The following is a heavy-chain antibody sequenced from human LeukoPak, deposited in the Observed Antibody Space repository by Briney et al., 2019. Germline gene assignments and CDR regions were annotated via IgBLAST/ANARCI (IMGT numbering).Heavy chain of an antibody. D-gene: IGHD3-10*01. CDR2: INAGNGNT. CDR1: GYTFTSYA. J-gene: IGHJ3*02. V-gene: IGHV1-3*01. CDR3: ARDPTLLSDAFDI. Sequence: ASVKVSCKASGYTFTSYAMHWVRQAPGQRLEWMGWINAGNGNTKYSQKFQGRVTITRDTSASTAYMELSSLRSEDAAVYYCARDPTLLSDAFDIWGQGTMVTVSS.